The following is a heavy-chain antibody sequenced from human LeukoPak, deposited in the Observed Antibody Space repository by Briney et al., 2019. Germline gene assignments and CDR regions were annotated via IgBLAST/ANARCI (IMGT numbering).Heavy chain of an antibody. CDR2: INHSGST. CDR3: ASIDSSSWYLLGYHYGMDV. D-gene: IGHD6-13*01. Sequence: PSETLSLTCAVYGGSFSGYYWSWIRQPPGKGLEWIGEINHSGSTNYNPSLKSRVTISVDTSKNQFSLKLSSVTAADTAVYYCASIDSSSWYLLGYHYGMDVWGQGTTVTVSS. V-gene: IGHV4-34*01. J-gene: IGHJ6*02. CDR1: GGSFSGYY.